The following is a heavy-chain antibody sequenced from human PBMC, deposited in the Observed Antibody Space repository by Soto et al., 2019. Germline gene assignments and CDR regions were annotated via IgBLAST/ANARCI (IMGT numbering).Heavy chain of an antibody. CDR2: IIPILGIA. J-gene: IGHJ3*02. D-gene: IGHD2-2*01. CDR1: GGTFSSYT. Sequence: QVQLVQSGAGVKKPGSSVKVSCKASGGTFSSYTISWVRQAPGQGLEWMGRIIPILGIANYAQKFQGRVTITADKSTSTAYMELSSLRSEDTAVYYCASKDIVVVPAASLLAFDIWGQGTMVTVSS. CDR3: ASKDIVVVPAASLLAFDI. V-gene: IGHV1-69*02.